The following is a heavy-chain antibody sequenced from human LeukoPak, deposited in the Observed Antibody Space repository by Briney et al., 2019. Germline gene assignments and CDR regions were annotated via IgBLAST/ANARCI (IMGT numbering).Heavy chain of an antibody. J-gene: IGHJ6*03. CDR3: ASCSSTSCYYYYMDV. CDR2: IYYSGST. V-gene: IGHV4-59*01. Sequence: SETLSLTCTVSGGSISSYYWSWIRQPPGKGLEWIGYIYYSGSTNYNPSLKSRVTISVDTSKNQFSLKLSSVTAADTAVYYCASCSSTSCYYYYMDVWGKGTTVTVSS. D-gene: IGHD2-2*01. CDR1: GGSISSYY.